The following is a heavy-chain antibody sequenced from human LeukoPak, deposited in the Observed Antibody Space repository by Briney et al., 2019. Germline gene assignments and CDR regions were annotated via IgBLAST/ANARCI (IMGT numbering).Heavy chain of an antibody. CDR1: GITFSSYW. CDR2: INTQGTYT. J-gene: IGHJ4*02. CDR3: VIDLGDYNDF. Sequence: GGSLRLSCAVSGITFSSYWMHWVRQDPGRGLLWVSRINTQGTYTNYADSVEGRFTISRDNAKNTLYLQMSSLRADDTAVYYCVIDLGDYNDFWGQGTLVSVSS. V-gene: IGHV3-74*01. D-gene: IGHD2-15*01.